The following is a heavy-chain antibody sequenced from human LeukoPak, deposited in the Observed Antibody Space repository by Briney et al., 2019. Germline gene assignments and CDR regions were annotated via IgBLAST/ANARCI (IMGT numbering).Heavy chain of an antibody. D-gene: IGHD3-10*01. J-gene: IGHJ5*02. CDR1: GGSFSDYY. CDR2: IHYSGST. V-gene: IGHV4-59*01. Sequence: SETLSLTCAVYGGSFSDYYWNWLRQPPGKGLEWIAYIHYSGSTNYNPSLKSRVTISVDTSKNQFSLKLNSVTAADTAVYYCARDRHGSGSAHSFDPWGQGTLVTVSS. CDR3: ARDRHGSGSAHSFDP.